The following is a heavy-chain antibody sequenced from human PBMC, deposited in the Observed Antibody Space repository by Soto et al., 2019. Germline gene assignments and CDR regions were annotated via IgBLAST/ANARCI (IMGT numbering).Heavy chain of an antibody. J-gene: IGHJ4*02. V-gene: IGHV4-39*01. CDR1: GVSIRTTSYY. CDR3: ARHASN. Sequence: QLQLQESGPGLVKPSETLSLTCTVSGVSIRTTSYYWGWNRRPPGKGLEWIGSIYYSGNTYYNPSLKSRLTFSHDSSKKLYYLNLTSVPPAYTAMYYGARHASNWGRGTPVAV. CDR2: IYYSGNT.